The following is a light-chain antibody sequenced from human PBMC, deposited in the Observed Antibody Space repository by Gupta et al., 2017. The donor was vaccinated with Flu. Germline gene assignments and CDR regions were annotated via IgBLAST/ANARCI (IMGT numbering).Light chain of an antibody. CDR1: NCNSMAGND. CDR3: ASCDDSLDAEV. CDR2: GNT. J-gene: IGLJ3*02. Sequence: TSTSTGRNCNSMAGNDVHWYQQLPGTAPKLLIYGNTNRPSGVPDRFSGSKSGTSASLAISGLQAEDEADYYCASCDDSLDAEVFGGGTKLTVL. V-gene: IGLV1-40*01.